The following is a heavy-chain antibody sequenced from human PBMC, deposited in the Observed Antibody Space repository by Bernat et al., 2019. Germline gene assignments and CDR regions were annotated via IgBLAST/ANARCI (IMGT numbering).Heavy chain of an antibody. CDR2: IYYSGST. CDR3: ARAPRWYQLLWGRYFDY. J-gene: IGHJ4*02. CDR1: GGSISSGGYY. Sequence: QVQLQESGPGLVKPSQTLSLTCTVSGGSISSGGYYWSWIRQHPGKGLEWIGYIYYSGSTYYNPSLKSRVTISVDTSKNQFTLKLSSVTAADTAVYYCARAPRWYQLLWGRYFDYWGQGTLVTVSS. D-gene: IGHD2-2*01. V-gene: IGHV4-31*03.